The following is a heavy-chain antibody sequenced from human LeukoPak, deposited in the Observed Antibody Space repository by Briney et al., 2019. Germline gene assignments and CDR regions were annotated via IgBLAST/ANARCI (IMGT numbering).Heavy chain of an antibody. CDR1: GYSFTSYW. D-gene: IGHD3-9*01. V-gene: IGHV5-51*01. J-gene: IGHJ4*02. CDR3: ARHVNRYYDILTGYYGSYYFDY. CDR2: IYPGDSDT. Sequence: GESLKISCKGSGYSFTSYWIGWVRQMPGKGLEWMGIIYPGDSDTRYSPSFQGQVTISADKSISTAHLQWSSLKASDTAMYYCARHVNRYYDILTGYYGSYYFDYWGQGTLVTVSS.